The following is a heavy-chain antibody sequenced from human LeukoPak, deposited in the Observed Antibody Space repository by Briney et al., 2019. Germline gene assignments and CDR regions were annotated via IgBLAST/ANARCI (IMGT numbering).Heavy chain of an antibody. CDR1: GLSFSSSA. D-gene: IGHD3-22*01. V-gene: IGHV3-23*01. Sequence: GGSLRLSCEASGLSFSSSAMSWVRQAPGKGLEWVSAISGSGGSTYYADSVKGRFSISRDNSKNTLYLQMNGLRVEDTAVYYCARDVNWGYYDYWDQGTLVTVSS. CDR3: ARDVNWGYYDY. J-gene: IGHJ4*02. CDR2: ISGSGGST.